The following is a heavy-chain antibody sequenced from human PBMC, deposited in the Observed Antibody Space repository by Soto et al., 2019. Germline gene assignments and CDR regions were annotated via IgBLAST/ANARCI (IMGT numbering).Heavy chain of an antibody. CDR2: ISDSGSRT. V-gene: IGHV3-23*01. CDR3: AKDSMVRGVIITPFFDY. Sequence: PGGSLRLSCSASGFTFDTYGMTWVRQAPGKGLEWVSVISDSGSRTYYADSVKGRFTISRDNSKNTLYLQMNSLRAEDTAVYYCAKDSMVRGVIITPFFDYWGQGTLVTVSS. CDR1: GFTFDTYG. J-gene: IGHJ4*02. D-gene: IGHD3-10*01.